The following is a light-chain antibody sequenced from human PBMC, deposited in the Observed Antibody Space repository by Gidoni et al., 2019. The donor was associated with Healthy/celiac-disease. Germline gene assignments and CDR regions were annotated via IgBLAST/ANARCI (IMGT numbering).Light chain of an antibody. CDR2: GNS. J-gene: IGLJ2*01. CDR1: SSNIGAGHD. CDR3: QSYDSSLSAVV. V-gene: IGLV1-40*01. Sequence: QSVLTQPTSVSGAPGQRVTISCTGSSSNIGAGHDVHWYQQLPGTAPKLLIYGNSNRPSGVPDRFSGSKSGTSASLAITGLQAEDEADYYCQSYDSSLSAVVFGGGTKLTVL.